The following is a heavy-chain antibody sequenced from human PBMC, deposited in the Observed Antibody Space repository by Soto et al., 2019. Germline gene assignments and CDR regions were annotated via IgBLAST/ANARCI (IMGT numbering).Heavy chain of an antibody. CDR1: GYTFTSYA. CDR2: INAGNGNT. Sequence: QVQLVQSGAEVKKPGASVKVSCKASGYTFTSYAMHWVRQAPGQRLEWMGWINAGNGNTKYSQKFQGRVTITRDTSASTAYMELSSLRSEDTAVYYCARTLTPRVDTAPFEYWGQGTLVTVSS. J-gene: IGHJ4*02. D-gene: IGHD5-18*01. V-gene: IGHV1-3*01. CDR3: ARTLTPRVDTAPFEY.